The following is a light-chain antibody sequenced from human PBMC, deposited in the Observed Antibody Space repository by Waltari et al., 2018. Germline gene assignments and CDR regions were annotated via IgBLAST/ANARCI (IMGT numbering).Light chain of an antibody. V-gene: IGKV1-39*01. CDR1: QSISSY. Sequence: DIQMTQSPSSLSASVGDRVTITCRASQSISSYLNWYQQKQGKAPKLLIYAASSLQSGVPSRFSGSGSGTDFTLTISSLQPEDFATYYCQQSYSTPRPFGPGTKVDIK. J-gene: IGKJ3*01. CDR3: QQSYSTPRP. CDR2: AAS.